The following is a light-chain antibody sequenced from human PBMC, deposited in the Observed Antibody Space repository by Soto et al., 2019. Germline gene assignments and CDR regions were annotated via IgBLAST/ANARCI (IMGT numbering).Light chain of an antibody. CDR2: AAS. V-gene: IGKV1-27*01. CDR3: QKYDVAPFP. J-gene: IGKJ3*01. CDR1: QSIAFY. Sequence: DVQMTQSQSSLSASVGDTVIITCRASQSIAFYLAWFQHRPGKAPNLLLSAASNLQSGVPSRFSGSGSATHFTLTITSLQPEDFATYYCQKYDVAPFPFCPGTRVDVK.